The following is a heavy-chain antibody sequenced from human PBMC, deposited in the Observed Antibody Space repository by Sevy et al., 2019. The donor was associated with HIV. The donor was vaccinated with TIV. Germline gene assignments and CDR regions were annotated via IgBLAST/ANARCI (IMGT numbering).Heavy chain of an antibody. CDR3: ARLKLHYDPYYFDL. CDR1: GFSFTSYW. V-gene: IGHV3-7*01. CDR2: INQVGTEK. J-gene: IGHJ4*02. D-gene: IGHD3-16*01. Sequence: GGSLRLSCAASGFSFTSYWMSWVRQTPEKGLEWVANINQVGTEKNYVDSVKGRFIMSRDNAKNSLYLEMNSLRAEDTAVYYCARLKLHYDPYYFDLWGQGTLVTVSS.